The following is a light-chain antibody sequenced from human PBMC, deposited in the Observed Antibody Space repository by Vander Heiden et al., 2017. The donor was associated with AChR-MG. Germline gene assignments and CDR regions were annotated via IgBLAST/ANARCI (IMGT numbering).Light chain of an antibody. J-gene: IGLJ2*01. CDR2: LNSDGSH. Sequence: QLVLTQSPSASASLGASVKLTCTLSRGHSSYAIAWHQQQPEKGPRYLMKLNSDGSHSKGDGIPDRFSGSSSGAGRYLTISSLQSEDEADYYCQTWGTGIHVVFGGGTTLTVL. CDR3: QTWGTGIHVV. CDR1: RGHSSYA. V-gene: IGLV4-69*01.